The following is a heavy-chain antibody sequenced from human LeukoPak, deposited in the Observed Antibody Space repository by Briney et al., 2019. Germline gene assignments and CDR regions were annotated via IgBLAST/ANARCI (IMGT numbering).Heavy chain of an antibody. CDR1: GFTFDDYG. D-gene: IGHD4-17*01. CDR2: INWNSGVT. Sequence: GGSLRLSCAASGFTFDDYGMSWVRHVPGRGLEWICGINWNSGVTGYADSVKGRFNISRDNAKNSLFLQMNSLRDEDTAFYYCARGDGPTVTADYFQNWGQGTLVTVSS. CDR3: ARGDGPTVTADYFQN. J-gene: IGHJ1*01. V-gene: IGHV3-20*04.